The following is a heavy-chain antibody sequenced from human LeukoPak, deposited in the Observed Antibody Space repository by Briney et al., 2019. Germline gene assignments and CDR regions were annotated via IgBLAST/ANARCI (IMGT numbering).Heavy chain of an antibody. J-gene: IGHJ3*02. CDR1: GFTFSSYS. D-gene: IGHD3-3*01. Sequence: PGGFLRLSCAASGFTFSSYSMNWVRQAPGKGLEWVSSISSSSSYIYYADSVKGRFTISRDNAKNSLYLQMNSLRAEDTAVYYCARAEWLFTHAFDIWGQGTMVTVSS. CDR2: ISSSSSYI. CDR3: ARAEWLFTHAFDI. V-gene: IGHV3-21*01.